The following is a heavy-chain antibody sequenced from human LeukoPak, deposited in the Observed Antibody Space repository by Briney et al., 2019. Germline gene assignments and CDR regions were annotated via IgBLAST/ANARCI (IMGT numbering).Heavy chain of an antibody. D-gene: IGHD3-9*01. Sequence: PSETLSLTRTVSGGSISSYYWSWIRLPPGKGLEWIGYLSKSGNTNYSPSLKSRVTIFGDTSKNQFFLKLSSVTAADTAVYYCARARYVNSFYAFDIWGQGTLVTVSS. CDR3: ARARYVNSFYAFDI. CDR2: LSKSGNT. J-gene: IGHJ3*02. CDR1: GGSISSYY. V-gene: IGHV4-59*01.